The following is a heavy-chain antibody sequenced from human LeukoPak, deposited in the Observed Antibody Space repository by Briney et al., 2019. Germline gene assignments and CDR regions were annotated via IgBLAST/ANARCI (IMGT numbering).Heavy chain of an antibody. CDR1: GGTFSSYA. D-gene: IGHD5-12*01. CDR3: ATLDIVATIGLDY. Sequence: ASVKVSCKASGGTFSSYAISWVRQAPGQGLEWMGRIIPILGIANYAQKFQGRVTITADKSTSTAYMELSSLRSEDTAVYYCATLDIVATIGLDYWGQGTLVTVSS. CDR2: IIPILGIA. V-gene: IGHV1-69*04. J-gene: IGHJ4*02.